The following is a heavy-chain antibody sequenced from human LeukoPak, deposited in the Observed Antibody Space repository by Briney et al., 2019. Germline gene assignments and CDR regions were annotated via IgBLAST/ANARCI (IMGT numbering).Heavy chain of an antibody. CDR2: ISGDGTRT. Sequence: GGSLRLSCATSGFTFSSYGMSWVRQAPGKGLEWVAVISGDGTRTYYADSVKGRSTISRVKSKNTLYLRMSSLRAEDTAVYYCARDLRDTDESFAYWGQGVLVTV. CDR3: ARDLRDTDESFAY. D-gene: IGHD5-18*01. V-gene: IGHV3-23*01. J-gene: IGHJ4*02. CDR1: GFTFSSYG.